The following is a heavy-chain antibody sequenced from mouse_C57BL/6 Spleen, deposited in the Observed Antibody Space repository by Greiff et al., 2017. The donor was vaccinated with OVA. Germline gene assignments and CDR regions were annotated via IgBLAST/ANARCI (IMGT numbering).Heavy chain of an antibody. D-gene: IGHD1-1*01. J-gene: IGHJ2*01. V-gene: IGHV1-7*01. CDR2: INPSSGYT. Sequence: QVQLQQSGAELAKPGASVKLSCKASGYTFTSYWMHWVKQRPGQGLEWIGYINPSSGYTKYNQKFKDKATLTADKSSSTAYMQLSSLTYEDSAVYYCARSPITTVVAWDYWGQGTTLTVSS. CDR3: ARSPITTVVAWDY. CDR1: GYTFTSYW.